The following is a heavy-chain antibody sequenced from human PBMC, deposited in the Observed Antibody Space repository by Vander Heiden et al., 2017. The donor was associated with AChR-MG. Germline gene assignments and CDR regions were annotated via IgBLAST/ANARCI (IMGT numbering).Heavy chain of an antibody. CDR1: GYTFTSYY. CDR2: INPSGGST. Sequence: QVQLVQSGAEVKKPGASVKVSCKASGYTFTSYYMHWVRQAPGQGLEWMGIINPSGGSTSYAQKFQGRGTMTRDTSTSTVYMELSSLRSEDTAVYYCARDSRGRRGRQLSSPHFDYWGQGTLVTVSS. CDR3: ARDSRGRRGRQLSSPHFDY. D-gene: IGHD3-10*01. V-gene: IGHV1-46*01. J-gene: IGHJ4*02.